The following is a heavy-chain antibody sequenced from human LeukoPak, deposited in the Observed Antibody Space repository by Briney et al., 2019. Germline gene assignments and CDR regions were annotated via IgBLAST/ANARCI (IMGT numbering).Heavy chain of an antibody. D-gene: IGHD2-15*01. CDR1: GGTFSSYA. CDR2: IIPILGIA. Sequence: VASVKVSCKASGGTFSSYAISWVRQAPGQGLEWMGRIIPILGIANYAQKFQGRVTITADKSTSTAYMELSSLRSEDTAVYYCASNVEDIVVGDPYHQNKPTYFDYWGQGTLVTVSS. CDR3: ASNVEDIVVGDPYHQNKPTYFDY. V-gene: IGHV1-69*04. J-gene: IGHJ4*02.